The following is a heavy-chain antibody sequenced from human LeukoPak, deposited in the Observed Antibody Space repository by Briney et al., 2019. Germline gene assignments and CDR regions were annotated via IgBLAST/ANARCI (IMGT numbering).Heavy chain of an antibody. J-gene: IGHJ4*02. D-gene: IGHD6-19*01. CDR1: GLTFSTYS. Sequence: GGSLRLPCAVSGLTFSTYSMTWVRQGPGKGLEWVSSIYNSGAKIFYADSVKGRFTISRDNSKNMLYLQMNSLRVEDTAVYYCAKDVAPDSGWDLDYWGQGTLVTVSS. CDR3: AKDVAPDSGWDLDY. V-gene: IGHV3-23*01. CDR2: IYNSGAKI.